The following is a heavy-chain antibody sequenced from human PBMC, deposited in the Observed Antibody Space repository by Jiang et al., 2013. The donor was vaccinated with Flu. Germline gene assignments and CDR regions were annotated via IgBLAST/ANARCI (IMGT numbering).Heavy chain of an antibody. CDR3: ARWGPTYYYDSSGYYWDPNTQH. CDR1: GYTFTSYA. D-gene: IGHD3-22*01. V-gene: IGHV1-3*01. Sequence: SGAEVKKPGASVKVSCKASGYTFTSYAMHWVRQAPGQRLEWMGWINAGNGNTKYSQKFQGRVTITRDTSASTAYMELSSLRSEDTAVYYCARWGPTYYYDSSGYYWDPNTQHWGQGTLVTVSS. J-gene: IGHJ1*01. CDR2: INAGNGNT.